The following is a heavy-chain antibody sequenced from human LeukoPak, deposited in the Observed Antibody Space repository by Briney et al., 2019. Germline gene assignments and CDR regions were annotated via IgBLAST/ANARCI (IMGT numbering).Heavy chain of an antibody. V-gene: IGHV4-38-2*01. CDR2: IYHSAST. CDR1: GYSISSGYY. J-gene: IGHJ3*02. Sequence: SETLSLTCAVAGYSISSGYYWGWSRPPPGKGREGIGSIYHSASTYYNPSLKSRVTISVATSKTHFSLKLSSVTAADTAVYYCARRSVSWGAFDIWGQGTMVTVSS. D-gene: IGHD7-27*01. CDR3: ARRSVSWGAFDI.